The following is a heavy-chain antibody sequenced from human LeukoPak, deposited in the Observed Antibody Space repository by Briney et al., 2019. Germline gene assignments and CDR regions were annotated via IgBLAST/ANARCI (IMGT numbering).Heavy chain of an antibody. J-gene: IGHJ4*02. CDR3: ARTLWFGEPSLDY. CDR1: GGSISSGGYY. CDR2: IYYSGST. Sequence: SQTLSLTCTVSGGSISSGGYYWSWIRQHPGKGLEWIGYIYYSGSTYYNPSLKSRVTISVDTSKNQFSLKLSSVTAADTAVYYCARTLWFGEPSLDYWGQGTLVTVSS. D-gene: IGHD3-10*01. V-gene: IGHV4-31*03.